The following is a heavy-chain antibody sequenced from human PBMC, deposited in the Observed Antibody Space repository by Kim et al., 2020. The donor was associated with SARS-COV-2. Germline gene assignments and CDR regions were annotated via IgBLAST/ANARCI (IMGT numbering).Heavy chain of an antibody. Sequence: GGSLRLSCAASGFSFRSYAIHWVRQAPGKGLEWVAVISYDGSNKYYADSVKGRFTTSRDNSKNTVYLQMNSLRAEDTAVYYCARDVGGYCSSTSCYTDYWGQGTLVTVSS. CDR1: GFSFRSYA. D-gene: IGHD2-2*02. CDR2: ISYDGSNK. J-gene: IGHJ4*02. V-gene: IGHV3-30*04. CDR3: ARDVGGYCSSTSCYTDY.